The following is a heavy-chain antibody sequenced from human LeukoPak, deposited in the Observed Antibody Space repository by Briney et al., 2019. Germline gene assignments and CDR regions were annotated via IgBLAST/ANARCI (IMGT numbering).Heavy chain of an antibody. V-gene: IGHV3-20*04. CDR3: ARAPITGSGSHKLSYYYYYYMDV. CDR2: INWNGGST. CDR1: GFTFDDYG. D-gene: IGHD3-10*01. J-gene: IGHJ6*03. Sequence: GGSLRLSCAASGFTFDDYGMSWVRQAPGKGLEWVSGINWNGGSTGYADSVKGRFTISRDNAKNSLYLQMNSLRAEDTALYYCARAPITGSGSHKLSYYYYYYMDVWGKGTTVTVSS.